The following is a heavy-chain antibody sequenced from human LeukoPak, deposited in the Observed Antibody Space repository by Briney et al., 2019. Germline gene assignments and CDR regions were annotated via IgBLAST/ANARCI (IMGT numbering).Heavy chain of an antibody. D-gene: IGHD3-3*01. Sequence: GGSLRLSCAASGFTFSGYSMNWVRQAPGKGLEWVSYISSSSSTIYYADSVKGRFTISRDNAKNSLYLQMNSLRAEDTAVYYCARDMDDFWSGPTKYWGQGTLVTVPS. J-gene: IGHJ4*02. CDR3: ARDMDDFWSGPTKY. V-gene: IGHV3-48*01. CDR2: ISSSSSTI. CDR1: GFTFSGYS.